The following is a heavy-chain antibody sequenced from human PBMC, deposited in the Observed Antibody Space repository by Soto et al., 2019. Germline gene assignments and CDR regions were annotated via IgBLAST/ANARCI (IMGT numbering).Heavy chain of an antibody. J-gene: IGHJ6*04. CDR1: GFTFSSYG. D-gene: IGHD1-1*01. Sequence: QVQLVESGGGVVQPGRSLRLSCAASGFTFSSYGMHWVRQAPGKGLEWVAVMSYDGSNKYYADSMKGRFTISRDNSKNTRYLKMNSLRAVDTAVYYCAKESAWKVSYYYGMDVWGKGTTVTVSS. CDR2: MSYDGSNK. CDR3: AKESAWKVSYYYGMDV. V-gene: IGHV3-30*18.